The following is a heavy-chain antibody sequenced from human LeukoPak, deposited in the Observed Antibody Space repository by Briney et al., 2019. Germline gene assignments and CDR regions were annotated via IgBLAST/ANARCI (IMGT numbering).Heavy chain of an antibody. Sequence: PGGSLRLSCAASGFTFSSYAMHWVRQAPGKGLEWVAVISYDGSNKYYADSVKGRFTISRDNSKNTLFLQMNSLRPEDTAIYYCARRYFDYWGQGTLVTVSS. D-gene: IGHD1-14*01. CDR2: ISYDGSNK. J-gene: IGHJ4*02. V-gene: IGHV3-30-3*01. CDR1: GFTFSSYA. CDR3: ARRYFDY.